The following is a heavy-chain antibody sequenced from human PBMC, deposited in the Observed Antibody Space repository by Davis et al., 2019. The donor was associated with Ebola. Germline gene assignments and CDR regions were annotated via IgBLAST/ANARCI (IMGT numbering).Heavy chain of an antibody. CDR2: IYYSGST. CDR1: GGSISSYY. D-gene: IGHD3-3*01. V-gene: IGHV4-59*08. Sequence: SETLSLTCTVSGGSISSYYWSWIRQPPGKGLEWIGYIYYSGSTNYNPSLKSRVTISVDTSKNQFSLKLSSVTAADTAVYYCARQDYDFWSGYYTGNWFDPWGQGTLVTVSS. CDR3: ARQDYDFWSGYYTGNWFDP. J-gene: IGHJ5*02.